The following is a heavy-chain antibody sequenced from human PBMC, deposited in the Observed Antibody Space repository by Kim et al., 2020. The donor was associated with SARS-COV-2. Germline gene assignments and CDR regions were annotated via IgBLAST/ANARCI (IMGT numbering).Heavy chain of an antibody. Sequence: GGSLRLSCAASGFTFSSYSMNWVRQAPGKGLEWVSSISSSSSYIYYADSVKGRFTISRDNAKNSLYLQMNSLRAEDTAVYYCARALYYYGSGSPPDYWGQGTLVTVSS. D-gene: IGHD3-10*01. V-gene: IGHV3-21*04. CDR2: ISSSSSYI. CDR1: GFTFSSYS. CDR3: ARALYYYGSGSPPDY. J-gene: IGHJ4*02.